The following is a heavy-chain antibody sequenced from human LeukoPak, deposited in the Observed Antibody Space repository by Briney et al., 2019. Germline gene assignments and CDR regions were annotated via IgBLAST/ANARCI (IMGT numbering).Heavy chain of an antibody. CDR3: ARKKDDGGYHIDY. J-gene: IGHJ4*02. Sequence: PSETLSLTCTVSGGSISSADYSWSWIRQHPGKGLEWIGYICYSGTTYYNPSLKSRLTISVDTSKNQFSLRLSSVTAADTAVYLCARKKDDGGYHIDYWGPGTLVTVSS. CDR2: ICYSGTT. D-gene: IGHD4-17*01. CDR1: GGSISSADYS. V-gene: IGHV4-31*03.